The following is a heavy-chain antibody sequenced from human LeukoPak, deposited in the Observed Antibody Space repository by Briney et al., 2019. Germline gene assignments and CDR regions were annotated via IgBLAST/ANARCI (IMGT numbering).Heavy chain of an antibody. V-gene: IGHV4-61*02. J-gene: IGHJ6*03. D-gene: IGHD3-3*01. CDR3: ARGARPVLRFLEWLSDYMDV. CDR2: IYTSGST. Sequence: PSETLSLTCTVSGGSISSGSYYWSWIRQPAGKGLEWIGRIYTSGSTNYNPSLKSRVTISVETSKSQFSLKLSSVTAADTAVYYCARGARPVLRFLEWLSDYMDVWGKGTTVTVSS. CDR1: GGSISSGSYY.